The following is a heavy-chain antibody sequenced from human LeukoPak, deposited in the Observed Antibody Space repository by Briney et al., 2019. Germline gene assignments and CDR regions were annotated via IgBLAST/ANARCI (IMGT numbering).Heavy chain of an antibody. Sequence: PSETLSLTCTVSGGSITSYYWDWIRQPPGKGLEWIGYIYYSGSTDYNPSLKSRVTISVDTSKNQFSLKLTSVTAADTAVYYCARRYRSVQVDWFDPWGQGTLVTVSS. J-gene: IGHJ5*02. D-gene: IGHD6-19*01. CDR2: IYYSGST. V-gene: IGHV4-59*01. CDR3: ARRYRSVQVDWFDP. CDR1: GGSITSYY.